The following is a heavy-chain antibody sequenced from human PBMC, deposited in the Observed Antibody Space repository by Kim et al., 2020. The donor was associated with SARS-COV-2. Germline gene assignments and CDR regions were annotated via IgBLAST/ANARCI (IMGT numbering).Heavy chain of an antibody. CDR3: ARAQEGGAWSSYYYGMDV. V-gene: IGHV3-21*01. D-gene: IGHD3-16*01. CDR2: ISSSSSYI. J-gene: IGHJ6*02. CDR1: GFTFSSYS. Sequence: GGSLRLSCAASGFTFSSYSMNWVRQAPGKGLEWVSSISSSSSYIYYADSVKGRFTISRDNAKNSLYLQMNSLRAEDTAVYYCARAQEGGAWSSYYYGMDVWGQGTTVTVSS.